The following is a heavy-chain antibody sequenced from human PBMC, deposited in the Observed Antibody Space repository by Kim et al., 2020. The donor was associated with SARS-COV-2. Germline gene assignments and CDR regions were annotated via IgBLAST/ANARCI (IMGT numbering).Heavy chain of an antibody. CDR3: TTDLTWHGGSY. Sequence: GGSLRLSCAVSGFTFTNAWLTWVRHAPGKGLEWIGRIKSRSDGGTVDYAAPLKDRFTISRDDSKTTLYLQMDYLKPEDTAVYYCTTDLTWHGGSYWGQGTLVTVSS. D-gene: IGHD3-10*01. CDR2: IKSRSDGGTV. V-gene: IGHV3-15*01. CDR1: GFTFTNAW. J-gene: IGHJ4*02.